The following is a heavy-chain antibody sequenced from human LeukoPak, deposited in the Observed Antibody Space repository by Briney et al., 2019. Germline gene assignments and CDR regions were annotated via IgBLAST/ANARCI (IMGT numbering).Heavy chain of an antibody. V-gene: IGHV1-69*05. D-gene: IGHD3-22*01. J-gene: IGHJ4*02. CDR2: IIPIFGTA. CDR1: GGTFSSYA. CDR3: ARDLDYYDSSGSIDDY. Sequence: ASVRVSCKASGGTFSSYAISWVRQAPGQGLEWMGRIIPIFGTANYAQKFQGRVTITTDESTSTAYMELSSLRSEDTAAYYCARDLDYYDSSGSIDDYWGQGTLVTVSS.